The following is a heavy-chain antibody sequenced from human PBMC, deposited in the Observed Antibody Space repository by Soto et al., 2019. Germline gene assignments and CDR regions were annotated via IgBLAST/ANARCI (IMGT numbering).Heavy chain of an antibody. CDR2: INAGNGNT. V-gene: IGHV1-3*01. J-gene: IGHJ6*02. CDR1: GYTFTSYA. CDR3: GRGEFLLRYFVGGRRGGEMDV. D-gene: IGHD3-9*01. Sequence: QVQLVQSGAEVKKPGASVKVSCKASGYTFTSYAMHWVRQAPGQRLEWMGWINAGNGNTKYSQKFQGRVTITRDTSASTVYMVRSSVRSEDAAVYYCGRGEFLLRYFVGGRRGGEMDVRGQGTTVTVSS.